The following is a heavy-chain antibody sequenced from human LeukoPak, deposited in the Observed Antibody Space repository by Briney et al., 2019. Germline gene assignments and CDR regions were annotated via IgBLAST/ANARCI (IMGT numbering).Heavy chain of an antibody. CDR1: GFTFSTYW. CDR2: INTDGNEK. J-gene: IGHJ5*01. CDR3: ARDIWRSFDF. V-gene: IGHV3-7*01. Sequence: GGSLRLSCAVSGFTFSTYWMAWVRQAPGKGLECVATINTDGNEKSYVDSVKGRFTISRDNAKNSLYLQMNSLRDEDTAVYYCARDIWRSFDFRGQGSLVTVSS. D-gene: IGHD2-15*01.